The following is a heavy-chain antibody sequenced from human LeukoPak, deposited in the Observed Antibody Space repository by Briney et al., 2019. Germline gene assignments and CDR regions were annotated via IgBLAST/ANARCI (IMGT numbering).Heavy chain of an antibody. D-gene: IGHD5-12*01. CDR1: GASIISDS. CDR2: ISFTGGS. Sequence: SETLSLTCTVSGASIISDSWTWIRQPPGRGLEWLGNISFTGGSNYNPPLKSRVNIFLDSSKNQFSLTLTSVTAADSAVYYCARISSGSGGGFDYWGQGSLVTVSS. J-gene: IGHJ4*02. V-gene: IGHV4-59*01. CDR3: ARISSGSGGGFDY.